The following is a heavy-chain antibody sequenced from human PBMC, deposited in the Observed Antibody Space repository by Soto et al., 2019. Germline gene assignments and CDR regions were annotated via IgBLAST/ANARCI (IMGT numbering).Heavy chain of an antibody. D-gene: IGHD3-16*01. Sequence: QVQLQQWGTGLLKSSETLSLNCAVYGGTFSPYYWSWVRQPPGKGLEWIGETDQSGGTYYNPSLKSGVTVSLDTTKNQFSLEVKSVTGAYTAVYYCAIGRGGNKYWGQGTLVTVSS. V-gene: IGHV4-34*08. J-gene: IGHJ4*02. CDR3: AIGRGGNKY. CDR2: TDQSGGT. CDR1: GGTFSPYY.